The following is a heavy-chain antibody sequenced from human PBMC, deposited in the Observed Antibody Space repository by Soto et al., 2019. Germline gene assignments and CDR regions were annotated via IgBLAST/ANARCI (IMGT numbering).Heavy chain of an antibody. CDR3: ARDRVGYCSSTSCYSEYYYYYYGMEV. D-gene: IGHD2-2*01. Sequence: GXSVKVSCEASVGTFSSYAISWVRQAPGQGLEWMGGIIPIFGTANYAQKFQGRVTITADKSTSTAYMELSSLRSEYTAVYYCARDRVGYCSSTSCYSEYYYYYYGMEVWGKGTTVTVS. J-gene: IGHJ6*04. V-gene: IGHV1-69*06. CDR1: VGTFSSYA. CDR2: IIPIFGTA.